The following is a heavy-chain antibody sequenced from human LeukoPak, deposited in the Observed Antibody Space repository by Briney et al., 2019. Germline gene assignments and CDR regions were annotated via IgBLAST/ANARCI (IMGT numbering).Heavy chain of an antibody. V-gene: IGHV1-18*01. Sequence: ASVKVSCKASGYTFTSYGISWVRQAPGQGLEWMGWISAYNGNTNYAQKLQGRVTMTTDTSTSTAYMELRSLRSDDTAVYYCATANDYYDLYGMDVWGQGTTVTVSS. CDR3: ATANDYYDLYGMDV. CDR2: ISAYNGNT. J-gene: IGHJ6*02. D-gene: IGHD2-8*01. CDR1: GYTFTSYG.